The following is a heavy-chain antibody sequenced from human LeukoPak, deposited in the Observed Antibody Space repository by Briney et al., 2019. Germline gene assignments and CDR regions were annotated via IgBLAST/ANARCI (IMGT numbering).Heavy chain of an antibody. V-gene: IGHV3-21*01. CDR3: ARDRVGAPFRVSDY. D-gene: IGHD1-26*01. Sequence: GGSLRLSCAASGFTFSSYSMNWVRQAPGKGLEWVSSISSSSSYIYYADSVKGRFTISRDNAKNSLYLQMNSLRAEDTAVYYCARDRVGAPFRVSDYWGQGTLVTVSS. CDR2: ISSSSSYI. CDR1: GFTFSSYS. J-gene: IGHJ4*02.